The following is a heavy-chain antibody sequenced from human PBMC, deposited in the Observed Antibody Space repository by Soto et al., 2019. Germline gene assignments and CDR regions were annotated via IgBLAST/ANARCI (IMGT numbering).Heavy chain of an antibody. CDR2: ISAYNGNT. Sequence: GAAVKVSCKASGYTFTSYGISWVRQAPGQGLEWMGWISAYNGNTNYAQKLQGRVTMTTDTSTSTAYMELRSLRSDDTAVYYCARDRSHWSVYSDYYYYHYAIGFRGQLTTFT. CDR3: ARDRSHWSVYSDYYYYHYAIGF. D-gene: IGHD3-3*01. CDR1: GYTFTSYG. V-gene: IGHV1-18*01. J-gene: IGHJ6*02.